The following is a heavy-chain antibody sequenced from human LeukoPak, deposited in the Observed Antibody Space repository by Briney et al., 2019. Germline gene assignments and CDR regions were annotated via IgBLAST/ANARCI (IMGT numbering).Heavy chain of an antibody. CDR1: GGSISSSSYY. Sequence: SETLSLTCTVSGGSISSSSYYWGWIRQPPGEGLEWIGSIYYSGSTYYNPSLKSRVTISVDTSKNQFSLKLSSVTAADTAVYYCARMYIAAADWYNWFDPWGQGTLVTVSS. CDR2: IYYSGST. J-gene: IGHJ5*02. V-gene: IGHV4-39*01. CDR3: ARMYIAAADWYNWFDP. D-gene: IGHD6-13*01.